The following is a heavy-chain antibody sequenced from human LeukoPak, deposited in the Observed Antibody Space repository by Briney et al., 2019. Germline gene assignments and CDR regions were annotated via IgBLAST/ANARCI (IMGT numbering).Heavy chain of an antibody. D-gene: IGHD1-26*01. V-gene: IGHV4-34*01. Sequence: SETLPLTCAVYGGSFSGYYWSWIRQPPGKGLEWIGEINHSGSTNYNPSLKSRVTISVDTSKNQFSLKLSSVTAADTAVYYCASPSSGSYPMNYYYYGMDVWGQGTTVTVSS. CDR1: GGSFSGYY. CDR2: INHSGST. J-gene: IGHJ6*02. CDR3: ASPSSGSYPMNYYYYGMDV.